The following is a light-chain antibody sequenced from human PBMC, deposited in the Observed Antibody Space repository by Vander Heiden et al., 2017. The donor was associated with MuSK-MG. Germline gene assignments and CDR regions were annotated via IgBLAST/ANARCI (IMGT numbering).Light chain of an antibody. V-gene: IGLV3-19*01. CDR3: NSRDSSGNHLV. Sequence: SELTQDPAVSVALGQTVRITRQGDSLRSYYASWYQQKPGQTPLLVIYGKNNQPSGIPDRFSGASSGNTAALTITGAQAEDEADYYCNSRDSSGNHLVFGGGTKLTVL. J-gene: IGLJ3*02. CDR2: GKN. CDR1: SLRSYY.